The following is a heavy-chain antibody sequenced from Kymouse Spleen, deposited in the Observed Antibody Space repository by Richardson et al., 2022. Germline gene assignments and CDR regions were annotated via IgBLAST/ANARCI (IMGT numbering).Heavy chain of an antibody. Sequence: EVQLVESGGGVVRPGGSLRLSCAASGFTFDDYGMSWVRQAPGKGLEWVSGINWNGGSTGYADSVKGRFTISRDNAKNSLYLQMNSLRAEDTALYYCARHDSGSYLGYYYYGMDVWGQGTTVTVSS. CDR3: ARHDSGSYLGYYYYGMDV. CDR1: GFTFDDYG. V-gene: IGHV3-20*d01. D-gene: IGHD1-26*01. J-gene: IGHJ6*02. CDR2: INWNGGST.